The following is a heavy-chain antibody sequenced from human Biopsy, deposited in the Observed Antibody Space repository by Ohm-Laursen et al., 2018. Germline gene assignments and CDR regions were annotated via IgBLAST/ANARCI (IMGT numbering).Heavy chain of an antibody. J-gene: IGHJ4*02. CDR1: GGHFPGHY. Sequence: TLPLTCVVSGGHFPGHYWSWIRQPPGTGLGWIGHISYTGYTSYNAPLKSRVTISVDFSRNHLSVRLRSLTAADTAVYYCARGSNDFGGLYFPRWGQGTLLTVSS. CDR3: ARGSNDFGGLYFPR. D-gene: IGHD4-23*01. CDR2: ISYTGYT. V-gene: IGHV4-59*11.